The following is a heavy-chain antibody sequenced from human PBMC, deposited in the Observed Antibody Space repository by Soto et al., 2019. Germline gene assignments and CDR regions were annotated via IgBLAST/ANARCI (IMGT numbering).Heavy chain of an antibody. CDR2: MNPNSGNT. D-gene: IGHD3-22*01. V-gene: IGHV1-8*01. CDR1: GYTFTSYD. J-gene: IGHJ4*02. Sequence: ASVKVSCKASGYTFTSYDINWVRQATGQGLEWMGWMNPNSGNTGYAQKFQGRVTMTRNTSISTAYMELSSLRSEDTAVYYCARGGWSGITMIVVVYDYWGQGTLVTVSS. CDR3: ARGGWSGITMIVVVYDY.